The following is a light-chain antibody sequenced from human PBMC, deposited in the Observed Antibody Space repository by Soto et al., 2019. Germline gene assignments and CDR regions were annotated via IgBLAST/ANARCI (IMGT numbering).Light chain of an antibody. J-gene: IGKJ4*01. CDR2: ATS. Sequence: DIQLTQSPSSLSASVGXRVTITCRASQAISSYLAWYQQKPGKVPELLIYATSTLQSGAPSRFSGSGSGTDFTLTISSLQPEDVATYYCHKYNHAPTFGGGTKVEIK. V-gene: IGKV1-27*01. CDR1: QAISSY. CDR3: HKYNHAPT.